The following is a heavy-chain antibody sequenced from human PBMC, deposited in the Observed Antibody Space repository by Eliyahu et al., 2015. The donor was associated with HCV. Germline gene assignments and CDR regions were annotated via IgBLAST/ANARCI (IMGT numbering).Heavy chain of an antibody. D-gene: IGHD3-10*01. V-gene: IGHV3-23*01. CDR2: ISGSGGST. CDR3: AKAPYGSGSKYYFDY. Sequence: EVQLLESGGGLXQPGGSLRLSCAASGFXFXXYAMXWVRQAPGKGLEWVSAISGSGGSTYYADSVKGRFTISRDNSKNTLYLQMNSLRAEDTAVYYCAKAPYGSGSKYYFDYWGQGTLVTVSS. CDR1: GFXFXXYA. J-gene: IGHJ4*02.